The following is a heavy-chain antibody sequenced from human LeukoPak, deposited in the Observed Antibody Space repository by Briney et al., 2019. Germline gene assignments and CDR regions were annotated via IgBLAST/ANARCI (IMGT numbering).Heavy chain of an antibody. Sequence: GGSLGLSCAASGFTVSKNYMSWVRQAPGKGLEWVSVIYSGGSTNYADSVKGRFSISRDNSKNTLYLQMNSLRVEDTAVYYCARDRDSSSWFGYWGQGTLVTVSS. CDR1: GFTVSKNY. J-gene: IGHJ4*02. CDR2: IYSGGST. CDR3: ARDRDSSSWFGY. D-gene: IGHD6-13*01. V-gene: IGHV3-53*01.